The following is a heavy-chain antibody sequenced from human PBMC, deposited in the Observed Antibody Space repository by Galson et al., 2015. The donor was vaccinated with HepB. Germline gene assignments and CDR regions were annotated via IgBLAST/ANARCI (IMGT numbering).Heavy chain of an antibody. CDR1: GYTFTGYY. V-gene: IGHV1-2*06. Sequence: SVKVSCKASGYTFTGYYLHWVRQAPGQGLEWMGRIDPKNGVTSYAQRFQGRVTMTRDTSTTTSYMELSRLRPDDTAVYYCARDSRVSGDFWGQGTLVTVSS. J-gene: IGHJ4*02. CDR3: ARDSRVSGDF. D-gene: IGHD2-2*01. CDR2: IDPKNGVT.